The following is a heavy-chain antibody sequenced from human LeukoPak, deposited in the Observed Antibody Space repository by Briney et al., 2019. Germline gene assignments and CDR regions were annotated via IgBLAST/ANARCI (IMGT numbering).Heavy chain of an antibody. V-gene: IGHV1-2*02. D-gene: IGHD6-13*01. J-gene: IGHJ6*03. CDR1: GYTFTGYC. CDR3: ARDMIAAAGTYYYYMDV. CDR2: INPNSGGT. Sequence: GASVKVSCKASGYTFTGYCMHWVRQAPGQGLEWMGWINPNSGGTNYAQKFQGRVTMTRDMSTSTVYMELSSLRSEDTAVYYCARDMIAAAGTYYYYMDVWGKGTTVTISS.